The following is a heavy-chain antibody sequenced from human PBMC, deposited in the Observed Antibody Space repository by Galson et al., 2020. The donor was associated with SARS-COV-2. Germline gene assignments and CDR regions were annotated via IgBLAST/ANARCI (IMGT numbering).Heavy chain of an antibody. V-gene: IGHV4-59*02. J-gene: IGHJ6*02. CDR3: AGHDYTYRPYYHGLDV. CDR2: ISKTGST. CDR1: GGSVRLSY. D-gene: IGHD4-4*01. Sequence: SETLSLTCSVSGGSVRLSYWCWIRQTPGKGLEWIGSISKTGSTKYSVSLKSRVTISVDTSKNQFSLKLGSVIAADAAVYFCAGHDYTYRPYYHGLDVWGQGTTVTVSS.